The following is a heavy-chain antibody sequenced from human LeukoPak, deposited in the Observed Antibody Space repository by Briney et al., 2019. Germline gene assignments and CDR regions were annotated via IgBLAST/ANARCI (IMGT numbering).Heavy chain of an antibody. V-gene: IGHV1-2*02. CDR2: INPNSGAT. CDR1: GYTFTGSY. Sequence: GASVKVSCKASGYTFTGSYIHWMRQAPGQGLEWMGWINPNSGATKYAQKFQGRVTVTRDTSTSTAYMELSGLRADDAAVYYCARVAYCTKGVCINFDLWGQGTLVTVSS. J-gene: IGHJ4*02. D-gene: IGHD2-8*01. CDR3: ARVAYCTKGVCINFDL.